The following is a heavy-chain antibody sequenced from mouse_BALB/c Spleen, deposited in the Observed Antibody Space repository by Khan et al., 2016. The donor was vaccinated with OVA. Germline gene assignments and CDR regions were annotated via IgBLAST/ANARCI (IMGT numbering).Heavy chain of an antibody. Sequence: QVQLQQSGAELARPGASVKMSCKASGYTFTSYTIHWIKKRPGQGLEWIGYINPSNGYTNYNQKFKDKATLTTDKSSTTAYLQLSSLTSDDSAAYNYVRDGDYHWDYGWFAYWGQGTLVTVSA. J-gene: IGHJ3*01. CDR2: INPSNGYT. D-gene: IGHD2-13*01. V-gene: IGHV1-4*01. CDR1: GYTFTSYT. CDR3: VRDGDYHWDYGWFAY.